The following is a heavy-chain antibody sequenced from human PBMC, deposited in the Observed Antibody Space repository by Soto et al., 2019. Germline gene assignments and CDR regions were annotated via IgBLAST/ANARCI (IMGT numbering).Heavy chain of an antibody. Sequence: ASVKVSCKASGYTFTGYYMHWVRQAPGQGLEWMGWINPNSGGTNYAQKFQGWVTMTRDTSISTAYMELSRLRSDDMAVYYCARAGSVVYSSSWYGAFDIWGQGTMVTVSS. CDR1: GYTFTGYY. V-gene: IGHV1-2*04. J-gene: IGHJ3*02. D-gene: IGHD6-13*01. CDR3: ARAGSVVYSSSWYGAFDI. CDR2: INPNSGGT.